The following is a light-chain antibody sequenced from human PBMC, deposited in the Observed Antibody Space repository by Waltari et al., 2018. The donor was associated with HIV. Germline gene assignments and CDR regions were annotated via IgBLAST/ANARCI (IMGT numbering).Light chain of an antibody. CDR2: GNS. CDR1: SSNIGAGYD. Sequence: QSVLTQPPSVSGAPGQRVTISCTGSSSNIGAGYDVHWYQQLPGTAPKLLSYGNSNRPSGVPDRFSGSKSGTSASLASTGLQAEDEADYYCQSYDSSLSGSVFGGGTKLTVL. V-gene: IGLV1-40*01. J-gene: IGLJ2*01. CDR3: QSYDSSLSGSV.